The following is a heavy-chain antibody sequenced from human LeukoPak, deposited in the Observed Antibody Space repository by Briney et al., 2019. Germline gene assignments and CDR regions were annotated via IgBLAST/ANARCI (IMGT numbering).Heavy chain of an antibody. D-gene: IGHD4-11*01. CDR1: GYSFTTYW. J-gene: IGHJ4*02. V-gene: IGHV5-51*01. CDR2: IYPDDSDT. Sequence: GESLKISCKGSGYSFTTYWTGWVRQMPGKGLEWMGIIYPDDSDTRYSPSFQGQVTLSADKSISTAYLQWSSLKASDTAMYYCARHTRTVDYWGQGTLVTVSS. CDR3: ARHTRTVDY.